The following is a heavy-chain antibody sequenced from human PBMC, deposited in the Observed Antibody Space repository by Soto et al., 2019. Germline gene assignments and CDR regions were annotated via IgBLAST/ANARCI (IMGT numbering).Heavy chain of an antibody. Sequence: PGGSLRLSCAASGFTFSGHGMHWVRQAPGKGLEWVAVISYDGVNKFYADSVKGRFTISRDNSKNTLYLQMNSLRAEDTAVYYCARDHLWFGELFPYYYYYGMDVWGQGTTVTVSS. V-gene: IGHV3-30*03. D-gene: IGHD3-10*01. CDR1: GFTFSGHG. J-gene: IGHJ6*02. CDR3: ARDHLWFGELFPYYYYYGMDV. CDR2: ISYDGVNK.